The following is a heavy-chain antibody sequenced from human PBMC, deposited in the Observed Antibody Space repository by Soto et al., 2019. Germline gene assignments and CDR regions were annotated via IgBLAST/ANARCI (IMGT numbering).Heavy chain of an antibody. J-gene: IGHJ4*02. CDR3: VTERRNYEFDY. CDR2: IWNGRNSE. D-gene: IGHD1-7*01. CDR1: GFPFSTLG. V-gene: IGHV3-33*01. Sequence: GGSLRLSCAASGFPFSTLGMHWVRPSPGKGLEWVAVIWNGRNSEDYADSVKGRFTISRDNSKNTLYLQMNSLRAEDTAMYYCVTERRNYEFDYWGQGILVTVSS.